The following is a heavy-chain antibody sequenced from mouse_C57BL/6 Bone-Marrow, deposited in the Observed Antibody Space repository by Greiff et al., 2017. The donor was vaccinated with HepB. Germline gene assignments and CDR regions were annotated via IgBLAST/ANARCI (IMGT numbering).Heavy chain of an antibody. Sequence: QVQLPQPGAELVKPGASVKMSCKASGYTFPSYWVTWVKQRPGPGLEWIGDIYPGSGSTNYNEKFKSKATLTVDTSSSTAYMQLSSLTSEDSAVYYCAREGGTYYGSSYDWYFDVWGTGTTVTVSS. CDR2: IYPGSGST. D-gene: IGHD1-1*01. J-gene: IGHJ1*03. CDR3: AREGGTYYGSSYDWYFDV. CDR1: GYTFPSYW. V-gene: IGHV1-55*01.